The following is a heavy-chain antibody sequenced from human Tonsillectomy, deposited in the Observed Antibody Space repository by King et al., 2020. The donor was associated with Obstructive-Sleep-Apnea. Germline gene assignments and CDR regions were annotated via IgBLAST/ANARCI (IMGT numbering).Heavy chain of an antibody. CDR1: GGSLSTYY. Sequence: VQLQESGPRLVKPSETLSLTCTVSGGSLSTYYWSWIRQPPGKGLEWIGYIYYNVSTHYNPSLKSRVTKSDDTSKNQFSLKLSSVTAADTAVYYCARGGWSGYFEYWGQGTLVTVSA. D-gene: IGHD2-15*01. CDR2: IYYNVST. CDR3: ARGGWSGYFEY. J-gene: IGHJ4*02. V-gene: IGHV4-59*01.